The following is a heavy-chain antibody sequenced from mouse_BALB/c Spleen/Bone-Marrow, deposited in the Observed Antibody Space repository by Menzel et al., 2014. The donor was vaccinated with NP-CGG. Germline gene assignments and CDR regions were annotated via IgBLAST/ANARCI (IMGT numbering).Heavy chain of an antibody. V-gene: IGHV5-6*01. D-gene: IGHD2-3*01. CDR2: INNGSSYT. Sequence: EVQLVESGGDLVKPGGSLKLSCAASGFTFSSYGMSWVRQTPDKRLEWVATINNGSSYTFYPDSVKGRFTISRDNAKNTLYLQMSILKSEDTAMYYCARRRDGPYAIDYWGQGTSVTVSS. CDR3: ARRRDGPYAIDY. CDR1: GFTFSSYG. J-gene: IGHJ4*01.